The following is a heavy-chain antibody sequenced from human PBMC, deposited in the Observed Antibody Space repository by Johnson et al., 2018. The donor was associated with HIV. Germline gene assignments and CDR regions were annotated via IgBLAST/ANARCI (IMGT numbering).Heavy chain of an antibody. Sequence: QVQLVESGGGVVQPGRSLRLSCAASGFTFSSYAMHWVRQAPGKGLEWVAVISYDGSNKYYADSVKGLFTISRDNSKNTLYLQMNSLRAEDTAVYYCAREMATIRGYAFDIWGQGTMVTVSS. V-gene: IGHV3-30-3*01. J-gene: IGHJ3*02. D-gene: IGHD5-24*01. CDR3: AREMATIRGYAFDI. CDR2: ISYDGSNK. CDR1: GFTFSSYA.